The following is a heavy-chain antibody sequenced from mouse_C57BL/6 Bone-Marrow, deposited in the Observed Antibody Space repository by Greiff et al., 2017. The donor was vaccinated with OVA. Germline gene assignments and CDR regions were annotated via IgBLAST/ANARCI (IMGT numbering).Heavy chain of an antibody. D-gene: IGHD1-1*01. CDR1: GYTFTDYY. V-gene: IGHV1-26*01. Sequence: VQLQQSGPELVKPGASVKISCKASGYTFTDYYMSWVKQSHGKSLEWIGDINPNNGGTSYNQKFKGKATLTVDKSSSTAYMELRSLTSEDSAVYYSARCYYGSSYAWFAYWGQGTLVTVSA. J-gene: IGHJ3*01. CDR3: ARCYYGSSYAWFAY. CDR2: INPNNGGT.